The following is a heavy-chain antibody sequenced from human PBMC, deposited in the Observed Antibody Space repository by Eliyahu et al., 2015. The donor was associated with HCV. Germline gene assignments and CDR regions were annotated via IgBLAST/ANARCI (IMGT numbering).Heavy chain of an antibody. J-gene: IGHJ4*02. CDR2: ISDSGTNT. D-gene: IGHD3-16*01. Sequence: EVQLLESGGGLVQXGGSLRLSCGASGFTFSSYAMSWVRQAPGKGLEWVSHISDSGTNTYYADSVKGRFTISRDNSKSTLYLQLNSLRAEDTAIYYCAKPRYTAGRYVWDYWGQGTLVTVSS. V-gene: IGHV3-23*01. CDR3: AKPRYTAGRYVWDY. CDR1: GFTFSSYA.